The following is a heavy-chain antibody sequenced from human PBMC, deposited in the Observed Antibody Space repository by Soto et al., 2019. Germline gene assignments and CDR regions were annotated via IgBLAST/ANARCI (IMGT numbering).Heavy chain of an antibody. CDR2: IFSSGST. Sequence: SETLSLTCTVSGDSVSSDNYYWTWIRQPPGKGLEWIGYIFSSGSTHYNPSLKSRVTIALDTSNNQFSLKLTSVTAADTAVYYCARDIRGYSRAFDYWGQGTLVTVS. V-gene: IGHV4-61*01. CDR3: ARDIRGYSRAFDY. D-gene: IGHD5-18*01. J-gene: IGHJ4*02. CDR1: GDSVSSDNYY.